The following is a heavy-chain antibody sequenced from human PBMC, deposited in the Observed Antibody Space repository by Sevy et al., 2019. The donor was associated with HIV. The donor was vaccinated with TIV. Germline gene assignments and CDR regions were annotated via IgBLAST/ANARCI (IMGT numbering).Heavy chain of an antibody. Sequence: GGSLRLSCAASGFTVSTNYMSWVRQAPGKGLEWVSVIYSGGNTYYADSVKGRFTISRDKSKNTLYLQMNTLTPDDTAMYYCAREYHGDYLYYFDSWGQGTLVTVSS. J-gene: IGHJ4*02. CDR1: GFTVSTNY. D-gene: IGHD4-17*01. CDR2: IYSGGNT. CDR3: AREYHGDYLYYFDS. V-gene: IGHV3-53*01.